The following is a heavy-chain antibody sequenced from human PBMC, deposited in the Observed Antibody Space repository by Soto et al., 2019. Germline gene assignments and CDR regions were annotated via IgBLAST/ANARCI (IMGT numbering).Heavy chain of an antibody. CDR2: IKQDGSEK. CDR3: ARDDSSGYYGRGAVDY. CDR1: GFTFSNYW. J-gene: IGHJ4*02. V-gene: IGHV3-7*04. D-gene: IGHD3-22*01. Sequence: EVQLVESGGGLVQPGGSLRLSCAASGFTFSNYWMNWVRQAPGKGLEWVANIKQDGSEKYYVDSVKGRFTISRDNAKNSLYLQMNSLRPEDTAMYYCARDDSSGYYGRGAVDYWGQGTLVTVSS.